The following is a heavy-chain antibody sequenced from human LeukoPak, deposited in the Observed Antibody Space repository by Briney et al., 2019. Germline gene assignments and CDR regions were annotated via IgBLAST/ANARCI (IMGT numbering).Heavy chain of an antibody. CDR2: IYTSGST. Sequence: SETLSLTCTVSGGSISSYYWSWIRQPAGKGLEWIGRIYTSGSTNYNPSLKSRVTMSVDTSKNQFSLKLSSVTAADTAVYYCARDIGTTVTTLPNDYWGQGTLVTVSS. J-gene: IGHJ4*02. CDR3: ARDIGTTVTTLPNDY. CDR1: GGSISSYY. V-gene: IGHV4-4*07. D-gene: IGHD4-17*01.